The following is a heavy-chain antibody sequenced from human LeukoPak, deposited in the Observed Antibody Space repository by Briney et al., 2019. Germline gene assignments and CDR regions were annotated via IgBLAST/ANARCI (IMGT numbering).Heavy chain of an antibody. V-gene: IGHV1-69*05. CDR1: GYTFTSYD. Sequence: ASVKVSCKASGYTFTSYDINWVPQATGQGLEWMGRIIPIFGTANYAQKFQGRVTITTDESTSTAYMELSSLRSEDTAVYYCASGSYSDFWSGYSRYYYYYMDVWGKGTPVTVSS. CDR2: IIPIFGTA. J-gene: IGHJ6*03. CDR3: ASGSYSDFWSGYSRYYYYYMDV. D-gene: IGHD3-3*01.